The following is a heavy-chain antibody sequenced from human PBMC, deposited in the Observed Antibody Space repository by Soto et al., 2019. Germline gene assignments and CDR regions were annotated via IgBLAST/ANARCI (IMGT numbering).Heavy chain of an antibody. J-gene: IGHJ4*02. V-gene: IGHV3-53*01. CDR1: GFTVSSSY. CDR3: ARGRIAAAGRFDY. Sequence: HPGGSLRLSCAASGFTVSSSYMSWVRQVPGKGLEWVSIIYSDDYTKYADSVKGRFTISRDNAKNSLYLQMNSLRAEDTAVYYCARGRIAAAGRFDYWGQGTLVTVS. CDR2: IYSDDYT. D-gene: IGHD6-13*01.